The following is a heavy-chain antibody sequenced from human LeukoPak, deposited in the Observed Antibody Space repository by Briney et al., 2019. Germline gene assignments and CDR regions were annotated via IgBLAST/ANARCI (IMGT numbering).Heavy chain of an antibody. CDR2: INPNSGGT. Sequence: GASVKVSCKASGYTFTGYYMHWVRQAPGQGLEWMGWINPNSGGTNYAQKFQGRVTMTGDTSISTAYMELSRLRSDDTAVYYCARDRVRRGGETPNSFDYWGQGTLVTVSS. V-gene: IGHV1-2*02. J-gene: IGHJ4*02. CDR3: ARDRVRRGGETPNSFDY. D-gene: IGHD2-21*01. CDR1: GYTFTGYY.